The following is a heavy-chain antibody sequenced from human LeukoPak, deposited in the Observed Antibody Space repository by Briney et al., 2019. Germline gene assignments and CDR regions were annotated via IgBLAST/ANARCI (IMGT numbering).Heavy chain of an antibody. CDR2: ISGSGGST. CDR3: AKDRTRDIAVFFAVGFYY. V-gene: IGHV3-23*01. CDR1: GFTFSSYA. J-gene: IGHJ4*02. D-gene: IGHD6-19*01. Sequence: GGSLRLSCAASGFTFSSYAMSWVRQAPGKGLEWVSAISGSGGSTYYADSVKGRFTISRDNSKNTLYLQMNSLRAEDTAVYYCAKDRTRDIAVFFAVGFYYWGQGTLVTVSS.